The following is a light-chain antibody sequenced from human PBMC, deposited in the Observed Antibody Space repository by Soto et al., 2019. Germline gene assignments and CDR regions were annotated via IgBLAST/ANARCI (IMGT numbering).Light chain of an antibody. CDR1: QSISSY. V-gene: IGKV1-39*01. Sequence: DIQMTQSPSSLSASVGDRVTITCRASQSISSYLNWYQQKPGKAPKLLIYAASSLQSGVPSRFSGSGSGTDLTLTICSLQPEDFATYYCQQSYRTPGTFGQGTRLEIK. J-gene: IGKJ5*01. CDR3: QQSYRTPGT. CDR2: AAS.